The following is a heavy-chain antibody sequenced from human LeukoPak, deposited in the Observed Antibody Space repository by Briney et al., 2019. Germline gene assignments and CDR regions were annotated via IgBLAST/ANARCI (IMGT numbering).Heavy chain of an antibody. Sequence: GGFLRLSCAASGFTFSSYAMNWVRQAPGKGLEWVSAISGGGGTTYYADSVKGRFTISRDNSKNTLYLQMSSLRAEDTAIYYCAKVDTSNYYEVLDYWGQGTLVTVSS. CDR1: GFTFSSYA. V-gene: IGHV3-23*01. CDR3: AKVDTSNYYEVLDY. D-gene: IGHD3-22*01. J-gene: IGHJ4*02. CDR2: ISGGGGTT.